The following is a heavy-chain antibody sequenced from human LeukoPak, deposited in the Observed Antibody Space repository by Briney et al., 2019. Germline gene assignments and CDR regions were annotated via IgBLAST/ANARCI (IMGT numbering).Heavy chain of an antibody. CDR2: ISTYNGYT. CDR3: ARDEQWMVDH. V-gene: IGHV1-18*01. D-gene: IGHD6-19*01. Sequence: GSVKVPCKASGYTFTSYGITWVRQAPGQGLEWMGWISTYNGYTKYAQNLQGRVAMTTDTSTSTAYMELRSLTSDDTAVYYCARDEQWMVDHWGQGTLVTVSS. CDR1: GYTFTSYG. J-gene: IGHJ4*02.